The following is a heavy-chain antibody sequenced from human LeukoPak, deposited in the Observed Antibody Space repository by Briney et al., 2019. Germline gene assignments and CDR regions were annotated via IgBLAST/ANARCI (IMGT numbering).Heavy chain of an antibody. CDR3: ARWAYSSSWSHFDY. D-gene: IGHD6-13*01. CDR2: IYYSGST. Sequence: SETLSLTCTVSGGSISSYYWSWIRQPPGKGLEWIGYIYYSGSTNYNPSLKSRVTISVDTSKNQFSLKLSSVTAADTAVYYCARWAYSSSWSHFDYWGQGTLVTVSS. CDR1: GGSISSYY. J-gene: IGHJ4*02. V-gene: IGHV4-59*01.